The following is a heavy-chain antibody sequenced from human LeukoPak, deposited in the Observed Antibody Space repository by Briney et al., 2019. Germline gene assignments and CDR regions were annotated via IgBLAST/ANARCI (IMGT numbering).Heavy chain of an antibody. Sequence: PSVKFSCKVSGYTLTELSMHWVRQAPGKGLEWMGGFDPEDGETIYAQKFQGRVTMTEDTSTDTAYMELSSLRSEDTAVYYCATMERLGELSPGPWGQGTLVTVSS. CDR2: FDPEDGET. CDR3: ATMERLGELSPGP. CDR1: GYTLTELS. J-gene: IGHJ5*02. D-gene: IGHD3-16*02. V-gene: IGHV1-24*01.